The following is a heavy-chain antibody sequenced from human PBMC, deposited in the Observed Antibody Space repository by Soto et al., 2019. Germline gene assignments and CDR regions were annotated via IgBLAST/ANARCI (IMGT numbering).Heavy chain of an antibody. CDR1: SGSISSSNW. J-gene: IGHJ4*02. Sequence: QVQLQESGPGLVKPSGTLSLTCAVSSGSISSSNWWSWVRQPPGKGLEWIGEIYHSGSTNYNPSLKGRVTISVDKSKNQFSLKLSSVTAADTAVYYCASLRDYGSGSRDSDYWGQGTLVTVSS. V-gene: IGHV4-4*02. CDR3: ASLRDYGSGSRDSDY. CDR2: IYHSGST. D-gene: IGHD3-10*01.